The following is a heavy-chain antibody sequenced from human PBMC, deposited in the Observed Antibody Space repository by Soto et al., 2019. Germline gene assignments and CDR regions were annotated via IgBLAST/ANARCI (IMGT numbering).Heavy chain of an antibody. CDR3: ARSQGSSTSLEIYYYYYYGMDV. V-gene: IGHV1-69*01. Sequence: QVQLVQSGAEVKKPGSSVKVSCKASGGTFSSYAISWVRQAPGQGLEWMGGIIPISGTANYAQKFQGRVTITADESRSTVYMGLSSRRSEDTAVYFCARSQGSSTSLEIYYYYYYGMDVWGQGTTVTVSS. CDR1: GGTFSSYA. J-gene: IGHJ6*02. CDR2: IIPISGTA. D-gene: IGHD2-2*01.